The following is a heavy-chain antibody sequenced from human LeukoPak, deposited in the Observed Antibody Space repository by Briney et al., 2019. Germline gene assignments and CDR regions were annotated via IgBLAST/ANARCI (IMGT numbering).Heavy chain of an antibody. J-gene: IGHJ4*02. CDR1: GYTFTSYD. D-gene: IGHD6-19*01. V-gene: IGHV1-69*13. CDR2: IIPIFGTA. CDR3: AKNGYSSGWYYFDY. Sequence: EASVKVSCKASGYTFTSYDINWVRQAPGQGLEWMGGIIPIFGTANYAQKFQGRVTITADESTSTAYMELSSLRSEDTAVYYCAKNGYSSGWYYFDYWGQGTLVTVSS.